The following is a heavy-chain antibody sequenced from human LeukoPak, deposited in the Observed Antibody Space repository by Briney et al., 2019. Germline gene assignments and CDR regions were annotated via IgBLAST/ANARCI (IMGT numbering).Heavy chain of an antibody. Sequence: SQTLSLTCTVSGGSISSGGYYWSWIRQPPGKSLEWIGYIYHSGSTYYNPSLKSRVTIPLDTSKNQFSLKLSSVTAADTAVYYCARDLDHNWYFDLWGRGTLVTVSS. D-gene: IGHD1-14*01. CDR3: ARDLDHNWYFDL. J-gene: IGHJ2*01. V-gene: IGHV4-30-2*01. CDR2: IYHSGST. CDR1: GGSISSGGYY.